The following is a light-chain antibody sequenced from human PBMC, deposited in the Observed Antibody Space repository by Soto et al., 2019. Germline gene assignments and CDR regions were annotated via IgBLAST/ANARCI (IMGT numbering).Light chain of an antibody. CDR1: SSDVGGSNS. CDR3: SSYTSSTTVV. CDR2: DVT. V-gene: IGLV2-14*03. Sequence: QSVLTQPASMSGSPGQSITISCTGTSSDVGGSNSVSWYQQHPGKAPKLMIYDVTNRPSWVSTRFSGSKSGNTASLTISGLQAEDAADYYCSSYTSSTTVVFGGGPKVTAL. J-gene: IGLJ2*01.